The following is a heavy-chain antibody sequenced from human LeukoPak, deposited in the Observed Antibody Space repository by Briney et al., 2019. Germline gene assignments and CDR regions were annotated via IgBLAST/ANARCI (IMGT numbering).Heavy chain of an antibody. CDR1: GDSVSGNSGA. V-gene: IGHV6-1*01. CDR3: ARDLDIPGYFDY. J-gene: IGHJ4*02. Sequence: SQTLSLTCAISGDSVSGNSGAWNWIRQSPSRGLEWLGRTYYRSKWFNDYAVSVKSRIIINPDTSKNQFSLQLNSVTPEDTAVYYCARDLDIPGYFDYWGQGTLVTVSS. CDR2: TYYRSKWFN. D-gene: IGHD2-2*03.